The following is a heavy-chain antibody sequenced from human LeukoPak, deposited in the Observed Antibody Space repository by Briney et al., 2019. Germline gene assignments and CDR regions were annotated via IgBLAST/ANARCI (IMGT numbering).Heavy chain of an antibody. CDR1: GFTFSSNY. CDR2: IYSGGST. CDR3: ARSEMATILGFDY. Sequence: GGSLRLSCAASGFTFSSNYMSWVRQAPGKGLEWVSVIYSGGSTYYADSVMGRFTISRDNSKNTLYLQMNSLRAEDTAVYYCARSEMATILGFDYWGQGTLVTVSS. V-gene: IGHV3-53*01. J-gene: IGHJ4*02. D-gene: IGHD5-24*01.